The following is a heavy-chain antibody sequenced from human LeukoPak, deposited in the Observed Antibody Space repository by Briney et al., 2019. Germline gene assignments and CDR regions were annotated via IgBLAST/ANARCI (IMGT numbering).Heavy chain of an antibody. Sequence: PGGSLRLSCAASGFTFSIYGMHWVRQAPGKGLEWVAVISYDGSNKYYADSVKGRFTISRDNSKNTLYLQMNSLRAEDTAVYYCAKDSYSGDYYGMDVWGQGTTVTVSS. D-gene: IGHD1-26*01. CDR3: AKDSYSGDYYGMDV. CDR1: GFTFSIYG. J-gene: IGHJ6*02. V-gene: IGHV3-30*18. CDR2: ISYDGSNK.